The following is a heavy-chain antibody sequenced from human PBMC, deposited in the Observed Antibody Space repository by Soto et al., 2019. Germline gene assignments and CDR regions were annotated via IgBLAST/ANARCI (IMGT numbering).Heavy chain of an antibody. CDR2: INIDGSDT. J-gene: IGHJ4*02. Sequence: EVQLVESGGGLVQPGGSLRLSCAASGFTFSNYWMHWVRQTPGMGLVWVSHINIDGSDTTYADSVRGRFTISRDNAKNTLYLQMNSVRAEDTAVYYCVRDDIGVGLDHWGLGTPVTVSS. CDR3: VRDDIGVGLDH. V-gene: IGHV3-74*01. CDR1: GFTFSNYW. D-gene: IGHD1-26*01.